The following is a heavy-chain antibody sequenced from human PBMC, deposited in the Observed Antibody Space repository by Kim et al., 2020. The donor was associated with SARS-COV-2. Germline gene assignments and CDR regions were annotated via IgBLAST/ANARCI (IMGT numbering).Heavy chain of an antibody. Sequence: DSVKGRFTISRDNAKNSLYLQMNSLRDEDTAVYYCASDRRGVITDDAFDIWGQGTMVTVSS. J-gene: IGHJ3*02. D-gene: IGHD3-10*01. V-gene: IGHV3-48*02. CDR3: ASDRRGVITDDAFDI.